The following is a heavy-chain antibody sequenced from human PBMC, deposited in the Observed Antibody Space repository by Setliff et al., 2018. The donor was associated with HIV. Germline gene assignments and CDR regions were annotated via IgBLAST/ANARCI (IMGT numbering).Heavy chain of an antibody. CDR2: TSSNGGST. V-gene: IGHV3-64D*09. CDR1: GFTFSSSA. J-gene: IGHJ3*02. D-gene: IGHD3-22*01. Sequence: GGSLRLSCSASGFTFSSSAMHWVRQAPGKGLEYVSATSSNGGSTYYADSVKGRFPISRDNSKNTLYLQMSSLRAEDTAVYYCVKKERSPMIVVAIGAFDSWGQGTMVTVSS. CDR3: VKKERSPMIVVAIGAFDS.